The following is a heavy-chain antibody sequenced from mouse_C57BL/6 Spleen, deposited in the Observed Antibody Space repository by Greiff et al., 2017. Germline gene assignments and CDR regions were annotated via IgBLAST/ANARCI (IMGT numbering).Heavy chain of an antibody. CDR3: ARSDYGSSYVADY. J-gene: IGHJ2*01. D-gene: IGHD1-1*01. Sequence: QVQLQQSGAELVRPGTSVKVSCKASGYAFTNYLIEWVKQRPGRGLEGIGVFNPGSGGTNYNEKFKGKATLTADKSSSTAYMQLSSLTSEDSAVYFCARSDYGSSYVADYWGQGTTLTVSS. CDR1: GYAFTNYL. V-gene: IGHV1-54*01. CDR2: FNPGSGGT.